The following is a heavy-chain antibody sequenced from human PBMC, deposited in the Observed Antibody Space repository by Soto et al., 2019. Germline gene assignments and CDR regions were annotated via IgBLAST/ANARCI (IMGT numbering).Heavy chain of an antibody. Sequence: PSETLSLTCTVSGGSISSSSYYWGWIRQPPGKGLEWIGSIYYSGSTYYNPSLKSRVTISVDTSKNQFSLKLSSVTAADTAVYYCASSSGYYFDYWGQGTLVTVSS. CDR2: IYYSGST. J-gene: IGHJ4*02. D-gene: IGHD3-3*01. CDR3: ASSSGYYFDY. V-gene: IGHV4-39*01. CDR1: GGSISSSSYY.